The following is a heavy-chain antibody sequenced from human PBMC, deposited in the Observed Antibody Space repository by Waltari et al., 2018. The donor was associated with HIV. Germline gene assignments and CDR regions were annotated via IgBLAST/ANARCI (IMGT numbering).Heavy chain of an antibody. J-gene: IGHJ5*02. CDR3: ARDELWWHDGVGWFDP. V-gene: IGHV7-4-1*02. CDR1: GYTLTSYA. D-gene: IGHD2-21*01. CDR2: FNTNTGNP. Sequence: QVQLVQSGSELKKPGASVKVSCKASGYTLTSYAMNWVREAPGQGLEWMGWFNTNTGNPTYAQGFTGRFVFSLDTSVSTAYLQISSLKAEDTAVYYCARDELWWHDGVGWFDPWGQGTLVTVSS.